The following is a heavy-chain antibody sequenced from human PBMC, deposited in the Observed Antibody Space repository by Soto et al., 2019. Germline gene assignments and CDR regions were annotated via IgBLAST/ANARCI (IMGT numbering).Heavy chain of an antibody. CDR3: AKESGGERDAAYFDC. Sequence: QVQLVESGGGVVQPGTSLRLACAASGFTLSNIGMQWVRQAPGKGLEWVAVISAGGNTEYYADSVKGRFTISRDNSKNTLFLQMNSLRTEDTAVYYCAKESGGERDAAYFDCWGQGTLVTVSS. J-gene: IGHJ4*02. D-gene: IGHD2-21*01. V-gene: IGHV3-30*18. CDR2: ISAGGNTE. CDR1: GFTLSNIG.